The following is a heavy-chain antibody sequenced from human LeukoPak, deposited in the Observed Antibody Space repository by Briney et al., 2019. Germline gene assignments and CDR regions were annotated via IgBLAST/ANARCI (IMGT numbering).Heavy chain of an antibody. Sequence: PGGSLRLSCAASGFTFSSQSMSWVRQAPGKGLEWVSSISSSGGSTYYADSVKGRFTISRDSSKNTLYLQMNSLRAEDTAVYYCAKAWALLNYWGQGTLVTVSS. CDR2: ISSSGGST. CDR1: GFTFSSQS. CDR3: AKAWALLNY. V-gene: IGHV3-23*01. J-gene: IGHJ4*02. D-gene: IGHD3-10*01.